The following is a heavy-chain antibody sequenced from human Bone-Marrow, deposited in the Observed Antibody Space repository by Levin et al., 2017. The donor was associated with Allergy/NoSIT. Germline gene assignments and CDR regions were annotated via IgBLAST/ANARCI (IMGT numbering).Heavy chain of an antibody. J-gene: IGHJ4*02. Sequence: SCAASGFTFSRSGMHWVRQAPGKGLEWVAIIWFDGSNEYYADSVKGRFTISRDNSKNTLSLQMNSLRVDDTAVYYCARDKNTGYIDYWGQGTLVTVSS. CDR2: IWFDGSNE. D-gene: IGHD5-12*01. CDR1: GFTFSRSG. CDR3: ARDKNTGYIDY. V-gene: IGHV3-33*01.